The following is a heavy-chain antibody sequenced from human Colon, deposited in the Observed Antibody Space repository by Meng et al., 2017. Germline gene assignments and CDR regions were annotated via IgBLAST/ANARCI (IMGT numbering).Heavy chain of an antibody. Sequence: QVQLQEPGPGLVKPSQTLSPTCTVSGGSINSGGNYWSWIRQHPGKGLEWMGYIYKTGDNYYNPSLKSQVTISIDTSKNQFSLNLTSVTAADTAVYYCARARGGIVAEFFDYWGQGILVTVSS. J-gene: IGHJ4*02. CDR3: ARARGGIVAEFFDY. CDR2: IYKTGDN. CDR1: GGSINSGGNY. V-gene: IGHV4-31*01. D-gene: IGHD1-26*01.